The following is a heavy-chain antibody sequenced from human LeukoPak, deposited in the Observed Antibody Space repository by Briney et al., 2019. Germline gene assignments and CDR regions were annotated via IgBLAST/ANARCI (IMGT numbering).Heavy chain of an antibody. CDR2: IYYSGST. V-gene: IGHV4-59*01. D-gene: IGHD2-2*01. J-gene: IGHJ4*02. CDR1: GGSISSYY. Sequence: SETLSLTCTVSGGSISSYYWSWIRQPPGKGLEWIGYIYYSGSTNYNPSLKSRVTISVDTSKNQFSLKLSSVTAADTAVYYCAREGPYQLLGVYWGQGTLVTVSS. CDR3: AREGPYQLLGVY.